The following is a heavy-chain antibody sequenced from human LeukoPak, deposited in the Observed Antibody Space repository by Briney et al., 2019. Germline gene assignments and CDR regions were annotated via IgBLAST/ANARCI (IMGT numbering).Heavy chain of an antibody. Sequence: ASVKVSCKASGYTFTSYDINWVRQATGQGLEWMGWMNPNSGNTGYAQKFQGRVTMTRNTSISTAYMELSSLRSKGTAVYYCARGGYYYDSTPDAFDIWGQGTMVTVSS. V-gene: IGHV1-8*01. D-gene: IGHD3-22*01. CDR3: ARGGYYYDSTPDAFDI. J-gene: IGHJ3*02. CDR1: GYTFTSYD. CDR2: MNPNSGNT.